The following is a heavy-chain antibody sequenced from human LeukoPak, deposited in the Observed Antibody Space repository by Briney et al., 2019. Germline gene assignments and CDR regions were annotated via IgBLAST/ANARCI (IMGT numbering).Heavy chain of an antibody. J-gene: IGHJ4*02. CDR3: AKDGRSLGYCSSTSCYFDY. CDR1: GFTVSSNY. V-gene: IGHV3-23*01. D-gene: IGHD2-2*01. CDR2: ISGSGGST. Sequence: PGGSLRLSCAASGFTVSSNYMSWVRQAPGKGLEWVSAISGSGGSTYYADSVKGRFTISRDNSKNTLYLQMNSLRAEDTAVYYCAKDGRSLGYCSSTSCYFDYWGQGTLVTVSS.